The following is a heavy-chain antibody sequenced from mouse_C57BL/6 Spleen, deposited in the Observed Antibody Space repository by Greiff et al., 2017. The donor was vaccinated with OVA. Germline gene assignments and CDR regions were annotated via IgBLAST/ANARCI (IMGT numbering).Heavy chain of an antibody. CDR1: GFTFSDAW. Sequence: EVQLVESGGGLVQPGGSMKLSCAASGFTFSDAWMDWVRQSPEKGLEWVAEIRNKANNHATYYAESVKGRFTISRDDSKSSVYLQMNSLRAEDTGIYYCTRIYYGNYEPHYYAMDYWGQGTSVTVSS. CDR2: IRNKANNHAT. CDR3: TRIYYGNYEPHYYAMDY. D-gene: IGHD2-1*01. J-gene: IGHJ4*01. V-gene: IGHV6-6*01.